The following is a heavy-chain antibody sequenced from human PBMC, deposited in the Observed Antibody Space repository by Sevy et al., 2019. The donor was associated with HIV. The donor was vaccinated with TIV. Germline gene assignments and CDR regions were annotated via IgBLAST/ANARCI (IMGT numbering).Heavy chain of an antibody. CDR1: GFSLSTRGVS. D-gene: IGHD3-22*01. J-gene: IGHJ1*01. V-gene: IGHV2-5*05. CDR3: THTACYYDSGGYYSYFQH. CDR2: IYWDDDK. Sequence: SGPTLVKPTQTLTLTCTFAGFSLSTRGVSVGWIRQPLGEALEWLELIYWDDDKPYAPSLKSRLSITKDTSKNQVVLTMTNSAPVDTATYYCTHTACYYDSGGYYSYFQHWGQGTLVTVSS.